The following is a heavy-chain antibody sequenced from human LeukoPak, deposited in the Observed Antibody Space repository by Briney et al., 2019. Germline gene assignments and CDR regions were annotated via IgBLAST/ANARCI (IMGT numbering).Heavy chain of an antibody. Sequence: ASVKVSCKASGYTFTSYGISWVRQAPGQGLEWMGWISAYNGNTNYAQKLQGRVTITTDTSTSTAYMELRSLRSDDTAVYYCARARPYDDILTGYYNNYYYYYMDVWGKGTTVTISS. J-gene: IGHJ6*03. V-gene: IGHV1-18*01. CDR2: ISAYNGNT. D-gene: IGHD3-9*01. CDR1: GYTFTSYG. CDR3: ARARPYDDILTGYYNNYYYYYMDV.